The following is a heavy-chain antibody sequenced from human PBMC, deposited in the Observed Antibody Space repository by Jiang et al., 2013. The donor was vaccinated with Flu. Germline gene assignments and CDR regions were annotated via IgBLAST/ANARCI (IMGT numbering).Heavy chain of an antibody. Sequence: GSGLVKPPQTLSLTCAVSGGSISSGGYSWSWIRQPPGKGLEWIGYIYHSGSTYYNPSLKSRVTISVDRSKNQFSLKLSSVTAADTAVYYCARGRYDFWSGYPYGRDYFDYWGQGTLVTVSS. CDR1: GGSISSGGYS. V-gene: IGHV4-30-2*01. CDR2: IYHSGST. J-gene: IGHJ4*02. CDR3: ARGRYDFWSGYPYGRDYFDY. D-gene: IGHD3-3*01.